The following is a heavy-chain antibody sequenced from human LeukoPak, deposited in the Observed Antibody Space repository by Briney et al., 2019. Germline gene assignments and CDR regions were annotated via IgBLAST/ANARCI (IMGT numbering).Heavy chain of an antibody. J-gene: IGHJ3*02. CDR3: ASLVVITSGAFDI. CDR2: IYYSGST. D-gene: IGHD3-22*01. CDR1: GGSISSSSYY. Sequence: SETLSLTCTVSGGSISSSSYYWGWIRQPPGKGLEWIGSIYYSGSTYYNPSLKSRVTISVDTSKNQFSLKLSSVTAADTAVYYCASLVVITSGAFDIWGQGTMVTVSS. V-gene: IGHV4-39*01.